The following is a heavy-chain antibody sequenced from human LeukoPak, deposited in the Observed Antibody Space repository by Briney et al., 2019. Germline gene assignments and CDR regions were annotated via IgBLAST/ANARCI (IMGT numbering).Heavy chain of an antibody. CDR2: MWDDGTNE. CDR1: GFNFGIYG. J-gene: IGHJ6*02. Sequence: GRSLRLSCTASGFNFGIYGMHWVRQAPGKGLEWVAVMWDDGTNEYYVESVKGRFTISRDNAQNSVFLQMNSLRAEDTAVYYCTRDGQYYGMDVWGQGTTVTVSS. CDR3: TRDGQYYGMDV. V-gene: IGHV3-33*01.